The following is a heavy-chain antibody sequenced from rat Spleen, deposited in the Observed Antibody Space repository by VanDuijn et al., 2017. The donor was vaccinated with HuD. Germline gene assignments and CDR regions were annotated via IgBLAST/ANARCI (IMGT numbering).Heavy chain of an antibody. V-gene: IGHV2S30*01. Sequence: QVQLKESGPGLVQPSQTLSLTCTVSGFSLTGNNVHWVRQPPGKGLVWMGRMRFDGDTYYNSALKSRLSISRDTSKNQVFLKINNQQTEDTAMYFCARSCITIAAILGYWGQGVMVTVSS. CDR1: GFSLTGNN. CDR2: MRFDGDT. D-gene: IGHD1-2*01. CDR3: ARSCITIAAILGY. J-gene: IGHJ2*01.